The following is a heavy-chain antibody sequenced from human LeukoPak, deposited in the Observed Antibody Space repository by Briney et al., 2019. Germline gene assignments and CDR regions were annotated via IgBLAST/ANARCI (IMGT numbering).Heavy chain of an antibody. J-gene: IGHJ6*02. CDR1: GYTFTNYG. Sequence: ASVKVSCKASGYTFTNYGISWVRQAPGQGLEWMGRISAYNGNTNYAQRLQGRVTMTTDTSTSTAYMELRSLRSDDTAVYYCAREGYFGSGIDYYYGMDVWGQGTKVTVSS. V-gene: IGHV1-18*01. CDR2: ISAYNGNT. CDR3: AREGYFGSGIDYYYGMDV. D-gene: IGHD3-10*01.